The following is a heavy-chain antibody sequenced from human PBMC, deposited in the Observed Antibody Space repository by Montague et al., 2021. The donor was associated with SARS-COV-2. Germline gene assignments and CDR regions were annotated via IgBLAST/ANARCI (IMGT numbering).Heavy chain of an antibody. CDR1: RFTFISYS. V-gene: IGHV3-21*01. CDR3: ARDKGDFYDYYDSSGPPPEYYSMDV. Sequence: SLRLSCSASRFTFISYSMNWVRQAPGKGLEWVSFISSSSTYIYYADSVKGRFAISRDNSKNSLYLQMNSLRAEDTAVYYCARDKGDFYDYYDSSGPPPEYYSMDVWGQGTTVTVSS. D-gene: IGHD3-22*01. J-gene: IGHJ6*02. CDR2: ISSSSTYI.